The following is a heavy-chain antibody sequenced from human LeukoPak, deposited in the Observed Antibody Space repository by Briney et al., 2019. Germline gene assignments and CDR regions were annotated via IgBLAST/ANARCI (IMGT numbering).Heavy chain of an antibody. Sequence: GGSLRLSCAASGFTFSSYSMNWVRQAPGKGLEWVSSISSSSSYIYYADSVKGRFTISRDNAKNSLYLQMNSLRAEDTAVYYCASGRYSSSSPPFDYWGQGTLVTVSS. CDR1: GFTFSSYS. V-gene: IGHV3-21*01. CDR2: ISSSSSYI. J-gene: IGHJ4*02. D-gene: IGHD6-6*01. CDR3: ASGRYSSSSPPFDY.